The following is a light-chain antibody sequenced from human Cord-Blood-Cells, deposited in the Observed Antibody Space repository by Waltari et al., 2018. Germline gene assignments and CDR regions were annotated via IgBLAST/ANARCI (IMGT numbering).Light chain of an antibody. J-gene: IGKJ1*01. CDR3: QQYGSSPRT. CDR1: QSVSSSY. V-gene: IGKV3-20*01. Sequence: EIVLTPSPGTLSLSPGERATLPCRASQSVSSSYFAWYQQKPGQAPRLLIYGASGRATGIPDRFSGSGSGTDFTLTISRLEPEDFAVYYCQQYGSSPRTFGQGTKVEIK. CDR2: GAS.